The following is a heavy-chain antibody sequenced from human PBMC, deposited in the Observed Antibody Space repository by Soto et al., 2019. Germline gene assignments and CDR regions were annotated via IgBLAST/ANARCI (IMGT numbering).Heavy chain of an antibody. CDR2: ISGSGGST. V-gene: IGHV3-23*01. CDR3: ANPPYYGDSSLETGLDY. Sequence: GVSKRHSCAAAEGKFRSYAMSWVSQAQGKGLEWVSAISGSGGSTYYADSVKGRFTISRDNSKNTLYLQMNSLRAEDTAVYYCANPPYYGDSSLETGLDYWVQRTLVTVS. CDR1: EGKFRSYA. D-gene: IGHD3-22*01. J-gene: IGHJ4*02.